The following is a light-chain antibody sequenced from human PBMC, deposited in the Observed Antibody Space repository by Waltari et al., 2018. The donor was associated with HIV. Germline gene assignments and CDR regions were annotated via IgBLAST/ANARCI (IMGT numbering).Light chain of an antibody. V-gene: IGLV2-8*01. J-gene: IGLJ2*01. CDR1: SNHLGLYNY. Sequence: HSALTQPPSSSGSPAETVTRSCTGTSNHLGLYNYVSWFQQHPGKVPKLVMFEVRQRPSGVPYRFPGSKSGYTASLTVSGLQPDDEADYFCSSFAGNDFFVFGGGTRLTVL. CDR3: SSFAGNDFFV. CDR2: EVR.